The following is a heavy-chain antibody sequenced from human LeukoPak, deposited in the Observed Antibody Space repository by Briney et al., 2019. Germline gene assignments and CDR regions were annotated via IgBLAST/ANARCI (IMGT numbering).Heavy chain of an antibody. CDR1: GGTFSSYA. V-gene: IGHV1-69*13. Sequence: SVKVSCKASGGTFSSYAISWVRQAPGQGLEWVGGIIPIFGTANYAQKFQGRVTITADESTSTAYMELSSLRSEDTAVYYCARVGIQLWGTFDYWGQGTLVTVSP. CDR3: ARVGIQLWGTFDY. D-gene: IGHD5-18*01. CDR2: IIPIFGTA. J-gene: IGHJ4*02.